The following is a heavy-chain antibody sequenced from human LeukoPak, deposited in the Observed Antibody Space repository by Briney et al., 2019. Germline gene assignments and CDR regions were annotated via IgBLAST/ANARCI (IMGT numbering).Heavy chain of an antibody. D-gene: IGHD6-19*01. J-gene: IGHJ5*02. CDR2: IIPIFGTA. CDR3: ARRGWPGWFDP. V-gene: IGHV1-69*05. CDR1: GGTFSSYA. Sequence: SVKVSCKASGGTFSSYAMSWVRQAPGQGLEGMGGIIPIFGTANYAQKFPGRVTITTDESTSTAYMELSSLRSEDTAVYYCARRGWPGWFDPWGQGTLVTVSS.